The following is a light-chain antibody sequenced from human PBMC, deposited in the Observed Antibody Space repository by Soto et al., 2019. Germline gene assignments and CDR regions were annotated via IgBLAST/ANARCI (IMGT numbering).Light chain of an antibody. CDR1: QSISTW. Sequence: DIHMTQSPSTLSASVGDRVTITCRASQSISTWLAWYQQKPGKAPKLLIYDAFYLERGVPSRFSGSGSGTEFTLTISSLQPDDLATYYCQQYNSFWTFGQGTKVDIK. V-gene: IGKV1-5*01. J-gene: IGKJ1*01. CDR2: DAF. CDR3: QQYNSFWT.